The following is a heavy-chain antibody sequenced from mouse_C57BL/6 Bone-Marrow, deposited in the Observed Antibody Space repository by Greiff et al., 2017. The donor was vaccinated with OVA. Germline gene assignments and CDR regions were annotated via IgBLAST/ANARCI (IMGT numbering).Heavy chain of an antibody. CDR1: GFSLSTFGMG. CDR2: FWWDDDK. CDR3: APQLGRGYFEV. D-gene: IGHD4-1*01. J-gene: IGHJ1*03. Sequence: QVTLKESGPGILQPSQTLSLTCSFSGFSLSTFGMGVGWIRQPSGMGLEWLAHFWWDDDKYSNPALKSRLTISKDTSKNQVCLKIANVDTADAATYYCAPQLGRGYFEVWGRGTTVTVSS. V-gene: IGHV8-8*01.